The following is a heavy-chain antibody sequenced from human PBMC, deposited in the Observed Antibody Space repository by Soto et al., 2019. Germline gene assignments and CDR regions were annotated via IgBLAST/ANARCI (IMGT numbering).Heavy chain of an antibody. CDR2: IYYSGST. V-gene: IGHV4-30-4*01. CDR1: GGSISSGDYY. Sequence: PSETLSLTCTVSGGSISSGDYYWSWIRQPPGKGLEWIGYIYYSGSTYYNPSLKSRVTISVDTSKNQFSLKLSSVTAADTAVYYCARGKLYNWFDPWGQGTLVTVSS. CDR3: ARGKLYNWFDP. J-gene: IGHJ5*02.